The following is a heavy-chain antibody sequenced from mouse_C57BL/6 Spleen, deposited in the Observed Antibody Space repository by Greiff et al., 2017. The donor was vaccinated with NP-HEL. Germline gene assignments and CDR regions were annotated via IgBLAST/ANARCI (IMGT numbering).Heavy chain of an antibody. CDR2: IYPGSGST. D-gene: IGHD1-1*01. CDR3: AKNYYGSSYRY. CDR1: GYTFTSYW. Sequence: VQLQQSGAELVKPGASVKMSCKASGYTFTSYWITWVKQRPGQGLEWIGDIYPGSGSTNYNEKFKSKATLTVDTSSSTAYMQLSSLTSEDSAVYYCAKNYYGSSYRYWGQGTTLTVSS. J-gene: IGHJ2*01. V-gene: IGHV1-55*01.